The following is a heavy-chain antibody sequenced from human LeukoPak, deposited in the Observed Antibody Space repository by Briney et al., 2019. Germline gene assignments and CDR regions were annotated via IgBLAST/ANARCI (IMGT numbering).Heavy chain of an antibody. CDR3: ARVSIRTQNFDY. Sequence: GGSLRLSCEVSGFPFNSYAMNWVRQAPGKGLECVSGIDNSGYATYHADSVKGRFTIARDNAKDTLYMQMNGLRVEDTAVYYCARVSIRTQNFDYWGQGTRVTVSS. V-gene: IGHV3-23*01. J-gene: IGHJ4*02. CDR2: IDNSGYAT. CDR1: GFPFNSYA. D-gene: IGHD2-21*01.